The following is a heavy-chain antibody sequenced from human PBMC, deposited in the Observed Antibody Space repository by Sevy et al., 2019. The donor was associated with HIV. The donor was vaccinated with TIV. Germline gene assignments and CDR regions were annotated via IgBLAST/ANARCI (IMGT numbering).Heavy chain of an antibody. V-gene: IGHV1-18*01. Sequence: ASVKVSCKASGYTFNHYGICWVRQAPGQGLEWMGWISAYNGHTNYAQRFQGRITMTTDTSTSTAYMELRSLSSDDSAVYSCARAGGADYGDTGWSSTDLDSWGKGTLVTVSS. J-gene: IGHJ4*02. D-gene: IGHD4-17*01. CDR2: ISAYNGHT. CDR3: ARAGGADYGDTGWSSTDLDS. CDR1: GYTFNHYG.